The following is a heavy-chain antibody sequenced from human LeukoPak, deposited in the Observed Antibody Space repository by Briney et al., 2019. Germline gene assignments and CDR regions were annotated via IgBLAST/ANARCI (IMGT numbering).Heavy chain of an antibody. D-gene: IGHD3-22*01. CDR2: IWYGGSNS. V-gene: IGHV3-30*02. CDR3: AKDRSYYDSGGFRNFDY. J-gene: IGHJ4*02. CDR1: GFTFSSYG. Sequence: PGGSLRLSCAASGFTFSSYGMHWVRQAPGKGLEWVAVIWYGGSNSYYADSVKGRFTISRDNSKNTLYLQMNSLRPEDTAVYYCAKDRSYYDSGGFRNFDYWGQGTLVTVSS.